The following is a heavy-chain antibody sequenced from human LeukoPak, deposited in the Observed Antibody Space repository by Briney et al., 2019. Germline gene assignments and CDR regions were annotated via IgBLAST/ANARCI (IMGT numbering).Heavy chain of an antibody. V-gene: IGHV1-69*13. Sequence: SVKVSCKASGGTFSSYAISWVRQAPGQGLEWMGGIVPIFGTANYAQKFQGRVTITADESTSTAYMELSSLRSEDTAVYYCARDQDTAMVPNAFDIWGQGTMFNVSS. J-gene: IGHJ3*02. CDR3: ARDQDTAMVPNAFDI. CDR2: IVPIFGTA. CDR1: GGTFSSYA. D-gene: IGHD5-18*01.